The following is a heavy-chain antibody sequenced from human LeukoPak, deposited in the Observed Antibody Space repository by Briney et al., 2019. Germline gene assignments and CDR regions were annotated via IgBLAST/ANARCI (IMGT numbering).Heavy chain of an antibody. J-gene: IGHJ4*02. CDR1: GYTFTGYY. CDR3: ARVGAPMGNYFDY. CDR2: INPNSGGT. Sequence: ASVKVSCKASGYTFTGYYMHWVRQAPGQGLEWMGWINPNSGGTNYAQKFQGGVTMTRDTSISTAYMELSRLRSDDTAVYYCARVGAPMGNYFDYWGQGTLVTVSS. V-gene: IGHV1-2*02. D-gene: IGHD3-10*01.